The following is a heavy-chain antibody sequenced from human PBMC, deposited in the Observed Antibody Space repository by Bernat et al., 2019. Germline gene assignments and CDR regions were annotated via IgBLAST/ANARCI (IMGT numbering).Heavy chain of an antibody. CDR2: IYYTGST. V-gene: IGHV4-39*01. J-gene: IGHJ4*02. CDR1: GASISRSSYY. CDR3: ARHIAGAENFDY. D-gene: IGHD6-19*01. Sequence: QLQLQESGPGLVRPSETLSLTCTVSGASISRSSYYWGWIRQPPGKGLEWIGSIYYTGSTYYSLSLKSRVTISVDTSKNQFSLRLSSVTAADTAVYYCARHIAGAENFDYWGQGTLVTVSS.